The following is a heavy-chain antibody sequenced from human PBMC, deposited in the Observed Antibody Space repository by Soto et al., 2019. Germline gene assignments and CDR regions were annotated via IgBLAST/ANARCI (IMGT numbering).Heavy chain of an antibody. Sequence: ASVKVSCKASGYTFTSYAMHWVRQAPGQRLEWMGWINAGNGNTKYSQKFQGGVTITRDTSASTAYMELSSLRSEDTAVYYCARVSRHCSGGSCYALTDYWGQGTLVTVSS. J-gene: IGHJ4*02. V-gene: IGHV1-3*01. CDR1: GYTFTSYA. CDR3: ARVSRHCSGGSCYALTDY. D-gene: IGHD2-15*01. CDR2: INAGNGNT.